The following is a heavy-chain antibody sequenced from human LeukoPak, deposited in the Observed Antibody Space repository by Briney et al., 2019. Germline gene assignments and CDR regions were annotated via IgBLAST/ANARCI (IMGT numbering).Heavy chain of an antibody. V-gene: IGHV1-2*02. CDR1: GYTFTGYY. J-gene: IGHJ4*02. CDR2: INLNSGGT. CDR3: ARSEGYYYGSGSFFDY. Sequence: ASVKVSCKASGYTFTGYYMHWVRQAPGQGLEWMGWINLNSGGTNYAQKFQGRVTMTRDASISTAYMELSRLRSDDTAVYYCARSEGYYYGSGSFFDYWGQGTLVTVSS. D-gene: IGHD3-10*01.